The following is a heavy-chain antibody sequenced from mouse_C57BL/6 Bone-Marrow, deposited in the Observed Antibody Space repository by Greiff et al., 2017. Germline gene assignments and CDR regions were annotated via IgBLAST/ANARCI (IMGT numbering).Heavy chain of an antibody. D-gene: IGHD1-1*01. Sequence: EVKLVESVAELVRPGASVKLSCTASGFNIKNTYMHWVKQRPEQGLEWSGRIDPADGNTKYAPKFQGKATITADTSSNTAYLQLSSLTSEDTAIYYCARIPITTRINYYAMDYWGQGTSVTVSS. CDR1: GFNIKNTY. J-gene: IGHJ4*01. CDR2: IDPADGNT. V-gene: IGHV14-3*01. CDR3: ARIPITTRINYYAMDY.